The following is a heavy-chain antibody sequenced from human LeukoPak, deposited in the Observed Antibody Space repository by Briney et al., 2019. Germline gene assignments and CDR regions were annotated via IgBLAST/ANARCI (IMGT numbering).Heavy chain of an antibody. CDR1: GGSTSSYY. V-gene: IGHV4-59*01. CDR2: IYYSGST. J-gene: IGHJ3*02. Sequence: PSETLSLTCTVSGGSTSSYYWSWIRQPPGKGLEWIGYIYYSGSTNYNPSLKSRVTISVDTSKNQFSLKLSSVTAADTAVYYCAREPPYRVGRAFDIWGQGTMVTVSS. CDR3: AREPPYRVGRAFDI. D-gene: IGHD1-26*01.